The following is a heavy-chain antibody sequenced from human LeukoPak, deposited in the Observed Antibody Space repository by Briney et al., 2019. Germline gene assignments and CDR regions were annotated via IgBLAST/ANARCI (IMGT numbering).Heavy chain of an antibody. CDR2: ISAYNGNT. V-gene: IGHV1-18*01. Sequence: ASVMVSCKASGYTFTSYGISWVRQAPGQGLEWMGWISAYNGNTNYAQKLQGRVTMTTDTSTSTAYMELRSLRSDDTAVYYCARGAHYYYYYGMDVWGQGTTVTVSS. J-gene: IGHJ6*02. CDR1: GYTFTSYG. CDR3: ARGAHYYYYYGMDV.